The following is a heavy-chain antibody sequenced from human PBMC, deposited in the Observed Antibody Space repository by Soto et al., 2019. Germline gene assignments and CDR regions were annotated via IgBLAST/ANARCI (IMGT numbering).Heavy chain of an antibody. CDR1: GYTFTGYY. D-gene: IGHD7-27*01. Sequence: ASVKVSCKASGYTFTGYYMHWVRQAPGQGLEWMGWINPNSGGTNYAQKFQGWVTMTRDTSISTAYMELSRLRSDDTAVYYCARGTGEGTYYYYYMDVWGKGTTVTVSS. CDR3: ARGTGEGTYYYYYMDV. J-gene: IGHJ6*03. V-gene: IGHV1-2*04. CDR2: INPNSGGT.